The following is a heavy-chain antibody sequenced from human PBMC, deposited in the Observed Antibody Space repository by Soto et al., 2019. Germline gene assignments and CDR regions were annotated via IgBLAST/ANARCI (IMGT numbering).Heavy chain of an antibody. J-gene: IGHJ6*02. CDR2: IYYSGST. CDR3: ARLYAGLEQQLVRGVYGMDV. D-gene: IGHD6-13*01. Sequence: SETLSLTCTVSGGSISSGGYYWSWIRQHPGKGLEWIGYIYYSGSTNYNPSLKSRVTISVDTSKNQFSLKLSSVTAADTAVYYCARLYAGLEQQLVRGVYGMDVWGQGTTVTVSS. CDR1: GGSISSGGYY. V-gene: IGHV4-61*08.